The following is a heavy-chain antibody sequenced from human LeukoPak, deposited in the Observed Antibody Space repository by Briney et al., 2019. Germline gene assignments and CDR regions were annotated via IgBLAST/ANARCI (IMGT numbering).Heavy chain of an antibody. CDR3: ARAFGGVKGY. Sequence: ASVKVSCKASGYTFTSYDINWVRQAPGQGLEWMGRINPNSGGTNYAQKFQGRVTMTRDTSISTVYMELSSLRSEDTAVYYCARAFGGVKGYWGQGTLVTVSS. D-gene: IGHD3-16*01. V-gene: IGHV1-2*06. CDR2: INPNSGGT. CDR1: GYTFTSYD. J-gene: IGHJ4*02.